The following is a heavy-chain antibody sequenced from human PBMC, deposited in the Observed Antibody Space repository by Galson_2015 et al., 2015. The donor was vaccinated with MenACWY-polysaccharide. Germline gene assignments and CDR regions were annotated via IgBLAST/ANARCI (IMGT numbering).Heavy chain of an antibody. Sequence: QSGAEVKKPGTSVKVSCKASGYTFTNYGITWVRQAPGQGLEWMGWISAYNGNTNYAQKLQGRVTMTIDTSTSTAYMELRSLRSDDTAVYYCARYFWSGSVDPGDVWGQGTTVTVSS. CDR1: GYTFTNYG. CDR3: ARYFWSGSVDPGDV. D-gene: IGHD3-3*01. V-gene: IGHV1-18*01. J-gene: IGHJ6*02. CDR2: ISAYNGNT.